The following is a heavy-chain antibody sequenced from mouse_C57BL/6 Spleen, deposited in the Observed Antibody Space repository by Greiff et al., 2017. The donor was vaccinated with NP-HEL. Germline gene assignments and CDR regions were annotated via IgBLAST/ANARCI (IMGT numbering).Heavy chain of an antibody. V-gene: IGHV1-20*01. Sequence: VQLKESGPELVKPGDSVKISCKASGYSFTGYFMNWVMQSHGKSLEWIGRINPYNGDTFYNQKFKGKATLTVDKSSSTAHMELRSLTSEDSAVYYCARGDDYDNFDYWGQGTTLTVSS. D-gene: IGHD2-4*01. CDR1: GYSFTGYF. CDR2: INPYNGDT. J-gene: IGHJ2*01. CDR3: ARGDDYDNFDY.